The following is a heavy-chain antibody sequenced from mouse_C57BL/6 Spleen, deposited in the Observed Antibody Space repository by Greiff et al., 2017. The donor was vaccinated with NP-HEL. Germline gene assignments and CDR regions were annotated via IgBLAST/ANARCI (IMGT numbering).Heavy chain of an antibody. V-gene: IGHV5-4*01. CDR2: ISDGGSYT. Sequence: EVHLVESGGGLVKPGGSLKLSCAASGFTFSSYAMSWVRQTPEKRLEWVATISDGGSYTYYPDNVKGRFTISRDNAKNHLYLQMSHLKSEDTAMYYCARGSTTVEGPYFDVWGTGTTVTVSS. CDR3: ARGSTTVEGPYFDV. CDR1: GFTFSSYA. J-gene: IGHJ1*03. D-gene: IGHD1-1*01.